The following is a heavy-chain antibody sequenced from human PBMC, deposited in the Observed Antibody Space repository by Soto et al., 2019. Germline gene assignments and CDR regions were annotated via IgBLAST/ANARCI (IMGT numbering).Heavy chain of an antibody. CDR1: GYSFTNYW. J-gene: IGHJ4*02. CDR2: IYPGDSDT. D-gene: IGHD2-2*01. CDR3: AKTGGTSLYGIVY. V-gene: IGHV5-51*01. Sequence: GESLKISCKGSGYSFTNYWIGWVRQMSGKGLEWMGIIYPGDSDTRYSPSFQGQVTISVDKSISTAYLQWSSLKASDTAMYYCAKTGGTSLYGIVYWGQGAQVTVSS.